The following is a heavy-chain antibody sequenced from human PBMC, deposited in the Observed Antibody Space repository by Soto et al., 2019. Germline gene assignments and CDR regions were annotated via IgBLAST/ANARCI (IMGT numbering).Heavy chain of an antibody. V-gene: IGHV4-59*08. CDR3: ARRWGGVCYI. CDR2: IYYSGST. Sequence: PSETLSLTCTVSGGSISSYYWSWIRQPPGKGLEWIGYIYYSGSTNYNPSLKSRVTISVDTSKNQFSLKLSSVTAADTAVYYCARRWGGVCYIWGRGTRVIVS. D-gene: IGHD1-26*01. CDR1: GGSISSYY. J-gene: IGHJ3*02.